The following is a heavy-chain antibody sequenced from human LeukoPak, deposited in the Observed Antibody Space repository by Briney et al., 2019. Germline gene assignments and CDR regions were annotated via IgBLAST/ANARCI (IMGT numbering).Heavy chain of an antibody. Sequence: ASVTVSFKASGYTFTSYGISWVRQAPGQGLEWMGWISAYNGNTNYAQKLQGRVTMTTDTSTSTAYMELRSLRSDDTAVYYCARDQNYYYYGMDVWGQGTTVTVSS. CDR3: ARDQNYYYYGMDV. CDR2: ISAYNGNT. V-gene: IGHV1-18*01. J-gene: IGHJ6*02. CDR1: GYTFTSYG.